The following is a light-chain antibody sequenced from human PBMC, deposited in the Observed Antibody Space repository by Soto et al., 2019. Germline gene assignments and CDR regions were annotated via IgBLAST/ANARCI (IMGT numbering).Light chain of an antibody. CDR1: QSVSSN. Sequence: EIVMTQSPATLSVSPGERATLSCRASQSVSSNLAWYQQKPGQAPRLLIYGASTRATGIPAGFSGSGSGTDFTLTISSLQSEDFAVYYCQQYNNWSGTFGQGTKVEIK. CDR3: QQYNNWSGT. V-gene: IGKV3-15*01. J-gene: IGKJ1*01. CDR2: GAS.